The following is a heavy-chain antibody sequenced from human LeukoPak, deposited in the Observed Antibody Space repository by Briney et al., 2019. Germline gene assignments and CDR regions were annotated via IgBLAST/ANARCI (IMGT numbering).Heavy chain of an antibody. CDR2: ISSSSTI. D-gene: IGHD6-19*01. Sequence: GGSLRLSCAASGFTFSSYSMTWVRQAPGKGLEWVSYISSSSTIYYADSVKGRFTISRDNSKSTLYLQMNSLRADDTAVYYCARDQMAGPSFDCWGQGTLVTVSS. J-gene: IGHJ4*02. CDR3: ARDQMAGPSFDC. V-gene: IGHV3-48*01. CDR1: GFTFSSYS.